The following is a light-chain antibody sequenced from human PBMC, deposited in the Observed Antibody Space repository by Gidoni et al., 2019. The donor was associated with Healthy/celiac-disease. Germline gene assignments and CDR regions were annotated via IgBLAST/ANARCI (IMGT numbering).Light chain of an antibody. J-gene: IGKJ1*01. Sequence: DIQITQSPSSLSASVGDRVTITCRASQSISSYLNWYQQKPGKAPKLLIYAASSLQSGVPSRLSGSGSGTDFTLPISSLQPEDFATYYCQQSYSTPHPWTFGQGTKVEIK. CDR1: QSISSY. V-gene: IGKV1-39*01. CDR3: QQSYSTPHPWT. CDR2: AAS.